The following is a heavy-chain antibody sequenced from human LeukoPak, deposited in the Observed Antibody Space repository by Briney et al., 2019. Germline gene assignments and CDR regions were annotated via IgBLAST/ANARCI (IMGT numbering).Heavy chain of an antibody. D-gene: IGHD3-10*01. Sequence: GGSLRLSCAASEFTVSTNHMSWVRQAPGKGLEWVSIIYSGGSTYYADSVKGRFTISRDIFKNTLYLQMNSLRVVDTAVYYCARGPPYGSRSDYFDYWGQGTLVTVSS. V-gene: IGHV3-66*01. J-gene: IGHJ4*02. CDR1: EFTVSTNH. CDR3: ARGPPYGSRSDYFDY. CDR2: IYSGGST.